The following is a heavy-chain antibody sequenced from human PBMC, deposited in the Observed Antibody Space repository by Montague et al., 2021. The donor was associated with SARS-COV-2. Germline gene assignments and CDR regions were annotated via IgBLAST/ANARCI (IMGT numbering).Heavy chain of an antibody. V-gene: IGHV4-39*07. D-gene: IGHD6-13*01. CDR2: IYYSGST. Sequence: SETLSLTCTVSGGSISSSSYHWGWIRQPPGKGLEWIGSIYYSGSTYYXPSLKSRVTISVDTSKNQFSLKLSSVTAADTAVYYCARLGRQQLVRLSGMDVWGQGTTVTVSS. CDR3: ARLGRQQLVRLSGMDV. J-gene: IGHJ6*02. CDR1: GGSISSSSYH.